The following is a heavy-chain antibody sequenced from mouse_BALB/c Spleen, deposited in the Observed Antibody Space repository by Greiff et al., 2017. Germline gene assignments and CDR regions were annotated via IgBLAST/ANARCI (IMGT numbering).Heavy chain of an antibody. J-gene: IGHJ4*01. Sequence: EVQLVETGGGLVQPKGSLKLSCAASGFTFNTNAMNWVRQAPGKGLEWVARIRSKSNNYATYYADSVKDRFTISRDDSQSMLYLQMNNLKTEDTAMYYCVRDSSMDYWGQGTSVTVSS. V-gene: IGHV10S3*01. CDR1: GFTFNTNA. CDR3: VRDSSMDY. CDR2: IRSKSNNYAT.